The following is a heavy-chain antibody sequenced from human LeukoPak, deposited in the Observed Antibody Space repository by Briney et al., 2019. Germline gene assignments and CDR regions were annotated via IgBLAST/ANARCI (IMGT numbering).Heavy chain of an antibody. J-gene: IGHJ4*02. Sequence: GGSLRLSCAASGFTFSSYGMHWVRKAPGKGLEWVAVISYDASNKYYADSVKGRFTISRDNSKNTLYLQMNSLRTEDTAVYYCAKSGGYCSTTSCPPAFDYWGQGTLVTVSS. CDR2: ISYDASNK. D-gene: IGHD2-2*01. CDR1: GFTFSSYG. V-gene: IGHV3-30*18. CDR3: AKSGGYCSTTSCPPAFDY.